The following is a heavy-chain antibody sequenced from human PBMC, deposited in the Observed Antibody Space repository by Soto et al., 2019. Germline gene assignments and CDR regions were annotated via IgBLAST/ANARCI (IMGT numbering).Heavy chain of an antibody. Sequence: PSETLSLTCTVAGGSISSYYWSWIRQPPGKELEWIGYIHYTGTTKYNPSLKSRVTISVDASKNQFSLKLSSVTAADTAVYYCARCRIAAAGTTLYYYYYGMDVWGQGTTVTVSS. CDR2: IHYTGTT. V-gene: IGHV4-59*12. CDR1: GGSISSYY. D-gene: IGHD6-13*01. CDR3: ARCRIAAAGTTLYYYYYGMDV. J-gene: IGHJ6*02.